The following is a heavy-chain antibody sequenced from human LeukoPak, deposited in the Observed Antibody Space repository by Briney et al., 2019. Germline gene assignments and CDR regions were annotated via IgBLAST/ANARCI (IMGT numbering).Heavy chain of an antibody. CDR3: ARGHSHDSSGYYK. CDR2: INHSGST. D-gene: IGHD3-22*01. J-gene: IGHJ4*02. CDR1: GGSFSGYY. V-gene: IGHV4-34*01. Sequence: SETLSLTCAVYGGSFSGYYWSWIRQPPGKGLEWIGEINHSGSTNYNPSLKSRVTISVDTSKNQFSLKLSSVTAADTAVYYCARGHSHDSSGYYKWGQGTLVTGSS.